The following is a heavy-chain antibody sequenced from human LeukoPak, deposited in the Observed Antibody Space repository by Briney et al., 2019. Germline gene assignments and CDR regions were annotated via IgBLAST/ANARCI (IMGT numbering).Heavy chain of an antibody. Sequence: ASVKVPCKASGYTFTSYAMNWVRQAPGQGLEWMGWINTNTGNPTYAQGFTGRFVFSLDTSVSTAYLQISSLKAEDTAVYYCARDERSSSWYVPFDYWGQGTLVTVSS. CDR1: GYTFTSYA. J-gene: IGHJ4*02. CDR3: ARDERSSSWYVPFDY. V-gene: IGHV7-4-1*02. CDR2: INTNTGNP. D-gene: IGHD6-13*01.